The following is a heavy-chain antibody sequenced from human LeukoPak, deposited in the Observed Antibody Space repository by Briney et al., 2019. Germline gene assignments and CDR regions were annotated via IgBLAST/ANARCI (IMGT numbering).Heavy chain of an antibody. V-gene: IGHV1-2*02. D-gene: IGHD2-2*01. Sequence: ASGKVSCKASVYIFTRYYMHWVRQAPGQGLEWMGWINPNSGGTNYAQKFQGRVTMTRDTSITTAYMDLSRLRSDATAVYYCARGYCSSTSCYARNDFDYWGQGTLVTVSS. CDR2: INPNSGGT. J-gene: IGHJ4*02. CDR1: VYIFTRYY. CDR3: ARGYCSSTSCYARNDFDY.